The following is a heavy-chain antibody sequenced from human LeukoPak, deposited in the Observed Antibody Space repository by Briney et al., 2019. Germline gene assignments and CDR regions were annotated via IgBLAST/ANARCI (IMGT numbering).Heavy chain of an antibody. CDR1: GGSISSYY. J-gene: IGHJ5*02. Sequence: SETLSLTCTVSGGSISSYYWSWIRQPPGKGLEWIGYIYYSGSTNYNPSLKSRVTISIDTSKNQFSLKLSSVTAADTAVYYCARSDKITMVRGVIHWFDPWGQGTLVTVSS. CDR3: ARSDKITMVRGVIHWFDP. CDR2: IYYSGST. D-gene: IGHD3-10*01. V-gene: IGHV4-59*12.